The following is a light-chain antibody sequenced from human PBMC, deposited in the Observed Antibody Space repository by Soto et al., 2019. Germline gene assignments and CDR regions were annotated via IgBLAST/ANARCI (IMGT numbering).Light chain of an antibody. V-gene: IGKV1-9*01. CDR3: QQYETFSGT. CDR1: QGISSY. J-gene: IGKJ1*01. CDR2: AAS. Sequence: DIQWTQSTSFRSASLRDRVTITGRASQGISSYLAWYQQKPGKAPKLLIYAASTLQSGVPSRFSGSGSGTEFTLTISSLQPEDFATYYCQQYETFSGTFGPGTKVDIK.